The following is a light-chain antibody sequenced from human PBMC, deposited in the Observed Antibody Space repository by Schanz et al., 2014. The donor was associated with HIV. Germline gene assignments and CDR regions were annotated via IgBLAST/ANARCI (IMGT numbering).Light chain of an antibody. CDR3: SSFAGSSNPVV. CDR2: DVS. CDR1: SNDVGTTNR. J-gene: IGLJ2*01. Sequence: QSALTQPASVSGSPGQSITISCTGTSNDVGTTNRSSWYQQHPDKAPKVIIYDVSVRPSGVSNRFSCYKSGNTASLTVSGLQAEDEDDYYCSSFAGSSNPVVFGGGTTLTVL. V-gene: IGLV2-14*02.